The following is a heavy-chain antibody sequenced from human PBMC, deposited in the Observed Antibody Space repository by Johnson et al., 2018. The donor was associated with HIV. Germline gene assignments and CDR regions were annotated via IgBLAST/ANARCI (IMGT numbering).Heavy chain of an antibody. J-gene: IGHJ3*02. Sequence: QVQLVESGGGLVKPGGSLRLSCAASGLTFSDYYMNWIRQAPGKGLEWVSYISSSGSTIYYADSVEGRFTISRDNAKNSLYLQMNSLRAEDTAVYYCASYGANKSSDGFDIWGQGTMVTVSS. CDR3: ASYGANKSSDGFDI. V-gene: IGHV3-11*04. CDR2: ISSSGSTI. CDR1: GLTFSDYY. D-gene: IGHD4-23*01.